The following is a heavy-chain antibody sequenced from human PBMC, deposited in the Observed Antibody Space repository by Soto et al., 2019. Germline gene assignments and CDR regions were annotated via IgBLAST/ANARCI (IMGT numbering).Heavy chain of an antibody. V-gene: IGHV3-53*04. CDR2: IYSGGST. CDR1: GFTVSSNY. Sequence: EVQLVESGGGLVQPGGSLRLSCAASGFTVSSNYMSWVRQAPGKGLEWVSVIYSGGSTYYADSVKGRFTISRHNSKNTLYLQMNSLRAEDTAVYYCARESITIFGVVSNAFDTWGQGTMVTVSS. J-gene: IGHJ3*02. CDR3: ARESITIFGVVSNAFDT. D-gene: IGHD3-3*01.